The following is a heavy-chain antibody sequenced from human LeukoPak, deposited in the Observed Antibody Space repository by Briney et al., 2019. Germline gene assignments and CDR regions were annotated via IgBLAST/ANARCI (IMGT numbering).Heavy chain of an antibody. V-gene: IGHV4-59*11. D-gene: IGHD3-3*01. CDR1: GVSINSHY. Sequence: PSETLSLTCTVSGVSINSHYWTWIRQSPGKGLEWIGYIHNGGAIDYNPSLKSRVTISLDTSKSHFSLRLTSVTAADTAVYYCARFSEGGNTIFGVVPPVYWGQGTLVTVSS. J-gene: IGHJ4*02. CDR3: ARFSEGGNTIFGVVPPVY. CDR2: IHNGGAI.